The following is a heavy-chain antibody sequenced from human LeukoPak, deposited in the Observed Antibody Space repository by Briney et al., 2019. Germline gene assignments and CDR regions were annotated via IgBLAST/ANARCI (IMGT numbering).Heavy chain of an antibody. V-gene: IGHV1-46*01. CDR1: GYTFTSYY. CDR2: INPSGGST. D-gene: IGHD6-6*01. Sequence: ASVKVSCKASGYTFTSYYMHWVRQAPGQGLEWMGMINPSGGSTSYAQKFQGRVTMTRDTSTSTVYMELSSLRSEDTAVYYCARDSLSRQLLYWGQGTLVTVSS. J-gene: IGHJ4*02. CDR3: ARDSLSRQLLY.